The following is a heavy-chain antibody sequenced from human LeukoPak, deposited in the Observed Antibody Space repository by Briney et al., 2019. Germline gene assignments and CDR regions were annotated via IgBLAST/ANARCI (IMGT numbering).Heavy chain of an antibody. CDR1: GGTFSSYA. J-gene: IGHJ4*02. Sequence: ASVKVSCKASGGTFSSYAISWVRQAPGRGLEWMGGIIPIFGTAHYAHNFQGRVTITADESTSTAYMELSSLRSEDTAVYYCASPPYYDSSGYWSGFDYWGQGTLVTVSS. D-gene: IGHD3-22*01. CDR2: IIPIFGTA. V-gene: IGHV1-69*13. CDR3: ASPPYYDSSGYWSGFDY.